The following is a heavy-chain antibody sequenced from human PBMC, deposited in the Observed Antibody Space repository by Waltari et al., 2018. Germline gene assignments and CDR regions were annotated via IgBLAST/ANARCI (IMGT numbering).Heavy chain of an antibody. J-gene: IGHJ6*02. V-gene: IGHV3-53*01. Sequence: EVQLVESGGGLIQPGGSLRLSCAASGFTVSSNYMGWVRQAPGKGLEWVSVIYSGGSTYYADSVKGLFTISRDNSKNTLYLQMNSLRAEDTAVYYCARETYYYGMDVWGQGTTVTVSS. CDR1: GFTVSSNY. CDR3: ARETYYYGMDV. CDR2: IYSGGST.